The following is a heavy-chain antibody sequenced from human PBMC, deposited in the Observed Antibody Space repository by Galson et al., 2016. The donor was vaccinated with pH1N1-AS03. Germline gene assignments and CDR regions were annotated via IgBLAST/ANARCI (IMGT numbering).Heavy chain of an antibody. CDR2: ISAYIGDT. D-gene: IGHD2-2*01. V-gene: IGHV1-18*04. J-gene: IGHJ6*02. Sequence: SVKVSCKASGYSFLSYGITWVRQAPGRGLEWLGWISAYIGDTKSARRFQGRVTMTADKSTNTAYMELRSLGSDVTAGYYCATELYCSSISCYYYYGLDVWGHGTTVTVSS. CDR3: ATELYCSSISCYYYYGLDV. CDR1: GYSFLSYG.